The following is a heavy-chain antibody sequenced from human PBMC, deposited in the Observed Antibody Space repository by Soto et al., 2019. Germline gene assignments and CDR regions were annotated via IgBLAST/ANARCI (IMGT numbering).Heavy chain of an antibody. V-gene: IGHV4-59*08. CDR2: IYYSGST. CDR3: ARRYGSSFDY. J-gene: IGHJ4*02. D-gene: IGHD1-1*01. CDR1: GGSISSYY. Sequence: PSETLSLTCTVSGGSISSYYWSWIRQPPGKGLEWIGYIYYSGSTNYNPSLKSRVAISVDTSKNQFSLKLISVTAADTAGDCLARRYGSSFDYWGEGTLVTVSS.